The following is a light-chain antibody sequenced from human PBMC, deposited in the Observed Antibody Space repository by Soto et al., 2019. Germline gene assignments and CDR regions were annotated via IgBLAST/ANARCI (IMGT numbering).Light chain of an antibody. Sequence: DIVMTQSPDSLAVSLGVSATITCKSSRSVLHSSKNKNYIAWYQQKAGQPPKLLIYWASTRESGAHDRFSGSGSGTDFTLTISCLQSEDFATYYCXQYYSYPTCGQGTRLEI. CDR3: XQYYSYPT. V-gene: IGKV4-1*01. J-gene: IGKJ5*01. CDR1: RSVLHSSKNKNY. CDR2: WAS.